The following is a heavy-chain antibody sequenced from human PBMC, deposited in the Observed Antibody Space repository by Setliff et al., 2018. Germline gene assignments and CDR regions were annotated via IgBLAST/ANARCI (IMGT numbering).Heavy chain of an antibody. CDR2: MGAGGDT. CDR3: ARATLTIFGVVTPFDY. J-gene: IGHJ4*02. Sequence: PGGSLRLSCAASGFNFRSYAMTWVRQAPGKGLEWVSTMGAGGDTYYADSVKGRFTISRDNAKNSLYLQMNSLRAEDTAVYYCARATLTIFGVVTPFDYWGQGTLVTVSS. D-gene: IGHD3-3*01. CDR1: GFNFRSYA. V-gene: IGHV3-23*01.